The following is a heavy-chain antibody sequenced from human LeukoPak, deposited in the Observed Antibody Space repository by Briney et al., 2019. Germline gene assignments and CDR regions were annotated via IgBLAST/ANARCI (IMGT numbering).Heavy chain of an antibody. CDR2: IYYSGNT. V-gene: IGHV4-59*01. CDR1: GDSISSYY. D-gene: IGHD1-26*01. CDR3: ARGPTQPSGSYYVDYLDY. J-gene: IGHJ4*02. Sequence: SETLSLTCTVSGDSISSYYWSWIRQPPGQGLEWIGYIYYSGNTNYNPSLKSRVTISVDTSKNQFSLKLSSVTAADAAVYYCARGPTQPSGSYYVDYLDYWGQGTLVTVSS.